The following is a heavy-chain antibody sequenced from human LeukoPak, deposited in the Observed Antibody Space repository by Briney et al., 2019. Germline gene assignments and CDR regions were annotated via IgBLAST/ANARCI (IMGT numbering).Heavy chain of an antibody. V-gene: IGHV3-74*01. D-gene: IGHD3-22*01. Sequence: GGSLRLSCAGPGFIFSSYWMHWVRQVPGKGLVWVSRIKSDGSGTSYADSVKGRFTISRDNSKNTLYLQMNSLRAEDTAVYYCVRDDDRPDNGLDYWGQGTLVTVSS. CDR3: VRDDDRPDNGLDY. CDR2: IKSDGSGT. J-gene: IGHJ4*02. CDR1: GFIFSSYW.